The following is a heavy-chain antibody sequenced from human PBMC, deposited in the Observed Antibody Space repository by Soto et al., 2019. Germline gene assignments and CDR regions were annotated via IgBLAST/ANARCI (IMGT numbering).Heavy chain of an antibody. V-gene: IGHV1-46*02. CDR3: ARDHSETSSAYPYWWSDP. J-gene: IGHJ5*02. D-gene: IGHD3-22*01. CDR1: GYTFNKNW. CDR2: IKPSSGQI. Sequence: QVELVQSGAEVKKPGASVKDSCKASGYTFNKNWIHWVRQAPGQGLEWIGIIKPSSGQIIYAQKMQASVTITGDTTTSTVYMELSSLRSEDTAVYHCARDHSETSSAYPYWWSDPWGQGPLVAVSS.